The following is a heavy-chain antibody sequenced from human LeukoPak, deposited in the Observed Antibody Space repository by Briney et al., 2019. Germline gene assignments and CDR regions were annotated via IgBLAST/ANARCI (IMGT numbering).Heavy chain of an antibody. J-gene: IGHJ5*02. Sequence: GGSLRLSCAASGFGFSNFWMSWVRQAPGKGLEWVANMNQDGSETQYAASVQGRFTISRDNAKSALYLQMSSLRAEDTAIYYCCVYKAANWFDPWGQGTLVTVSS. D-gene: IGHD5/OR15-5a*01. CDR2: MNQDGSET. V-gene: IGHV3-7*01. CDR1: GFGFSNFW. CDR3: CVYKAANWFDP.